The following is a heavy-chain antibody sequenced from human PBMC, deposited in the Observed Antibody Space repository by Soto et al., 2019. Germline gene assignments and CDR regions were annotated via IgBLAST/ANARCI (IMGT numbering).Heavy chain of an antibody. J-gene: IGHJ6*01. CDR1: GYSFTSYW. D-gene: IGHD6-13*01. V-gene: IGHV5-51*01. CDR3: ARQGLEAAAGTPYYYGMDV. CDR2: IYPGDSDI. Sequence: PGESLRISCKGSGYSFTSYWIVWVLQMPGKGLEWTGIIYPGDSDIRYSPSFQGQVTISADKSISTAYLQWSSLKASDTSMYYCARQGLEAAAGTPYYYGMDVWGQGTTVTVSS.